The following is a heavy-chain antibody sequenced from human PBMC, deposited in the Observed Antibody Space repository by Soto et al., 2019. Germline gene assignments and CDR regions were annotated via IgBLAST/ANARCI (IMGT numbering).Heavy chain of an antibody. CDR1: GFTFSSYS. D-gene: IGHD2-2*01. J-gene: IGHJ4*02. CDR3: ASLVVPAATY. V-gene: IGHV3-21*01. CDR2: ISSSSSYI. Sequence: EVQLVESGGGLVKPGGSLRLSCAACGFTFSSYSMNWVRQAPGKGLEWVSSISSSSSYIYYADSVKGRFTISRDNAKNSLYLQMNSLRAEDTAVYYCASLVVPAATYWGQGTLVTVSS.